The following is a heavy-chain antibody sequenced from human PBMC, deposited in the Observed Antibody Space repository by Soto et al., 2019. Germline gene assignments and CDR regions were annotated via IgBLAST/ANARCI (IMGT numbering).Heavy chain of an antibody. CDR3: AGWGEHDANV. CDR2: IDPDGRVG. Sequence: EGQVLGSGGGLVQPGGSLRLSCVASGLRFSTYWMNWVCQPPGMGLEWVANIDPDGRVGTYVDSVKGRFTTSRDNAMNSVYLQMNSLRADDTAMYFCAGWGEHDANVWGQGILVTVSA. D-gene: IGHD7-27*01. CDR1: GLRFSTYW. V-gene: IGHV3-7*03. J-gene: IGHJ4*02.